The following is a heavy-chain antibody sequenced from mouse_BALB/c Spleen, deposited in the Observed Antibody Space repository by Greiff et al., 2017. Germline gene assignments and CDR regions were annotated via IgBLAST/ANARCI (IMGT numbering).Heavy chain of an antibody. J-gene: IGHJ3*01. D-gene: IGHD2-1*01. Sequence: EVQLQQSGAELVRPGALVKLSCKASGFNINAYYMHWVKQRPEQGLEWIGWIDPENGNTIYDPKFQGKASITADTSSNTAYLQLSSLTSEDTAVYYCARSGNGNYRYWGQGTLVTVSA. CDR2: IDPENGNT. CDR3: ARSGNGNYRY. CDR1: GFNINAYY. V-gene: IGHV14-1*02.